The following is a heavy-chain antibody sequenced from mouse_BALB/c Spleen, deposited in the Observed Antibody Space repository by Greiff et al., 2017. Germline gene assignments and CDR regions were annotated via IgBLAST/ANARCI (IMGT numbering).Heavy chain of an antibody. V-gene: IGHV2-6-4*01. CDR2: IWGGGST. J-gene: IGHJ1*01. CDR3: ARNYDYDWGDFDV. CDR1: GFSLSRYS. Sequence: VKLMESGPGLVAPSQSLSITCTVSGFSLSRYSVHWVRQPPGKGLEWLGMIWGGGSTDYNSALKSRLSISKDNSKSQVFLKMNSLQTDDTAMYYCARNYDYDWGDFDVWGAGTTVTVSS. D-gene: IGHD2-4*01.